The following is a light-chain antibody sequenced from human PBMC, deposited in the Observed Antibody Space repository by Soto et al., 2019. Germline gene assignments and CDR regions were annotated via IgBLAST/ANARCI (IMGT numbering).Light chain of an antibody. J-gene: IGLJ1*01. CDR1: TSNIVRND. Sequence: SVLTQPPSASRTPGQGVAISCCGSTSNIVRNDVYFHQQLPRTAPKRLVYRNNQPPSVVPDLFPGSRSGTSASLAILGLRWDDEADYFCATWDDTLNGFYVFGTGTKVTVL. CDR2: RNN. V-gene: IGLV1-47*01. CDR3: ATWDDTLNGFYV.